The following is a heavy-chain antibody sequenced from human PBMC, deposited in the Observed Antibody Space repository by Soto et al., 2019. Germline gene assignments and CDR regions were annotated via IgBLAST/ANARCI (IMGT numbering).Heavy chain of an antibody. CDR1: GFTFSSYD. CDR3: ARGGSLGFYYYYGMDV. V-gene: IGHV3-13*01. Sequence: GGSLRLSCAASGFTFSSYDMHWVRQATGKGLEWVSAVGTAGDTYYPGSVKGRFTISRENAKNSLYLQMNSLRAGDTAVCYCARGGSLGFYYYYGMDVWGQGTTVTVSS. CDR2: VGTAGDT. D-gene: IGHD3-16*01. J-gene: IGHJ6*02.